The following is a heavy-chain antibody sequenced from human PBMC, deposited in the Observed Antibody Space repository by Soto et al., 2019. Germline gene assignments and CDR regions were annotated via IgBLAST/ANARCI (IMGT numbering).Heavy chain of an antibody. Sequence: GGSLRLSCAASGFTFSSFGMHWVRQAPGKGLEWVAVIWYDGSNKYYADSVKGRFTISRDNSKNTLYLQMDSLRAEDTAVYYCARDYADSWQPWFDPWGQGTLVTVSS. CDR1: GFTFSSFG. J-gene: IGHJ5*02. D-gene: IGHD2-2*01. CDR3: ARDYADSWQPWFDP. CDR2: IWYDGSNK. V-gene: IGHV3-33*01.